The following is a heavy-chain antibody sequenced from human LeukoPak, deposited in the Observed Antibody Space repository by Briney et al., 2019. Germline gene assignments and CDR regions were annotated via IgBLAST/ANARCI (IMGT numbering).Heavy chain of an antibody. D-gene: IGHD1-26*01. CDR1: GFTFSSYW. V-gene: IGHV3-74*01. J-gene: IGHJ5*02. CDR3: AKVKKVDNSGSYWFDP. Sequence: GGSLRLSCAASGFTFSSYWMHWVRQAPGKGLVWVSRITISRDNSKNTLYLQMNSLRAEDTAVYYCAKVKKVDNSGSYWFDPWGQGTLVTVSS.